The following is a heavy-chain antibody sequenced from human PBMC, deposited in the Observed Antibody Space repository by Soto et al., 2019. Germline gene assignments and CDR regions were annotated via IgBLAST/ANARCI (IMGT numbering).Heavy chain of an antibody. J-gene: IGHJ5*02. V-gene: IGHV4-39*01. CDR2: IYYSGST. Sequence: SSETLSLTCTVSGGSISSSSYYWGWIRQPPGKGLEWIGSIYYSGSTYYNPSLKSRVTISVDTSKNQFSLKLSSVTAADTAVYYCASPQFRQGSGGWFDPWGQGTLVTVSS. CDR1: GGSISSSSYY. D-gene: IGHD2-15*01. CDR3: ASPQFRQGSGGWFDP.